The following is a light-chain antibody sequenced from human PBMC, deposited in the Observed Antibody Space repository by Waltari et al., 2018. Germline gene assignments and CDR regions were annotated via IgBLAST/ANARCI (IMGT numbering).Light chain of an antibody. CDR2: GTS. CDR3: QQYGNSPWT. Sequence: EVVVTQSPGTLSLSEGARATLPRRAVQRISSTSLAWYPHKPGQAPTLLGYGTSSRATGIPDRFSGSGSATHFTLTISRLEPEDFAVYYCQQYGNSPWTFGQGTKVEVK. J-gene: IGKJ1*01. CDR1: QRISSTS. V-gene: IGKV3-20*01.